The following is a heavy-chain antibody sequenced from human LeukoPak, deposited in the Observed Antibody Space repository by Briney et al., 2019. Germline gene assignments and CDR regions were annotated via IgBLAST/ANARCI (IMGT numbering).Heavy chain of an antibody. Sequence: PGGSLRLSCAASGFTFSSYAMNWVRQAPGKGLEWVSAISGSGGSTYYADSVKGRFTISRDNSTNTLYLQMNSLRAEDTAVYYCAKDRTYSSGWTFDYWGQGTLVTVSS. CDR1: GFTFSSYA. V-gene: IGHV3-23*01. J-gene: IGHJ4*02. D-gene: IGHD6-19*01. CDR3: AKDRTYSSGWTFDY. CDR2: ISGSGGST.